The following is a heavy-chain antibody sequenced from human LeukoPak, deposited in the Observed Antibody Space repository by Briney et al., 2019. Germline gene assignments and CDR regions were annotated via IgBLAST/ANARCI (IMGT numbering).Heavy chain of an antibody. J-gene: IGHJ4*02. CDR3: AREYSSSSGRAFDY. V-gene: IGHV3-74*01. CDR2: ISPDGSST. D-gene: IGHD6-6*01. CDR1: GFTFSTYW. Sequence: PPGGSLRLSCAASGFTFSTYWIHWVRQAPGKGLVWVSRISPDGSSTTYADSVKDRFIISRDNAQNTVCLQMSSLRVEDTAVYYCAREYSSSSGRAFDYWGQGTLVTAFS.